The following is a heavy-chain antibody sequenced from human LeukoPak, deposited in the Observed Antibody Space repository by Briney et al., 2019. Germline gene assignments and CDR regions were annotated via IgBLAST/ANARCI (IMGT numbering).Heavy chain of an antibody. D-gene: IGHD3-22*01. CDR2: IYTSGST. Sequence: PSETLPLTCTVSGGSISSYYWSWIRQPAGKGLEWIGRIYTSGSTNYNPSLKSRVTMSVDTSKNQFSLKLSSVTAADTAVYYCARLGYYYDSSGYQHAFDIWGQGTMVTVSS. V-gene: IGHV4-4*07. J-gene: IGHJ3*02. CDR3: ARLGYYYDSSGYQHAFDI. CDR1: GGSISSYY.